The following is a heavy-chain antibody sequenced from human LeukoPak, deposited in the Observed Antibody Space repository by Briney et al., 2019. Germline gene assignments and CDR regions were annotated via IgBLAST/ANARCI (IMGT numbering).Heavy chain of an antibody. CDR1: GGTFSSYA. J-gene: IGHJ4*02. V-gene: IGHV1-69*13. CDR2: IIPIFGTA. Sequence: SVKVSCKASGGTFSSYAISWVRQAPGQGLEWMGGIIPIFGTANYAQKFQGRVTITADESTSTAYMELSSLRSEDTAVYYCAGDLVPLEDSSWLDYWGQGTLVTVSS. CDR3: AGDLVPLEDSSWLDY. D-gene: IGHD6-13*01.